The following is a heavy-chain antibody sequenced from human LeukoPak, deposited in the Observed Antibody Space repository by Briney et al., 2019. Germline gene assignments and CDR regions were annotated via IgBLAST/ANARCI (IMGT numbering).Heavy chain of an antibody. CDR1: GYTLTSYD. Sequence: ASVRVSCKASGYTLTSYDINWVRQATGQGLEWMGWMNPNSGNTSYAQKFQGRVTMTRNTSISTAYMELSSLRSEDTAVYYCAREGSSRRSGDDYWGQGTLVTVSS. V-gene: IGHV1-8*01. CDR2: MNPNSGNT. J-gene: IGHJ4*02. D-gene: IGHD6-13*01. CDR3: AREGSSRRSGDDY.